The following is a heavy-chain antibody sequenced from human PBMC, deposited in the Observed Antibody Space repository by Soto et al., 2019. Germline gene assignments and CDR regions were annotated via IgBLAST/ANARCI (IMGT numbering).Heavy chain of an antibody. CDR2: ISGSGGST. D-gene: IGHD3-22*01. CDR3: AKSYDSSGYYFPFDY. J-gene: IGHJ4*02. Sequence: GSLVLSGAASGCTFSSYAMSWVRQAPGKGLEWVSAISGSGGSTYYADSVKGRFTISRDNSKNTLYLQMNSLRAEDTAVYYCAKSYDSSGYYFPFDYWGQGTLVTVYS. CDR1: GCTFSSYA. V-gene: IGHV3-23*01.